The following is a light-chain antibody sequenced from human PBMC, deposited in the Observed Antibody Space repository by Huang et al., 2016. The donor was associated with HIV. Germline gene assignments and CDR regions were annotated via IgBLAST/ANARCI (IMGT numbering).Light chain of an antibody. CDR2: GAS. Sequence: DIQMTQSPSSLSASIGDRVTITCRASQSISSHLNWYQQKPGKAPKLLIYGASKLQTGVPSRFSGSGSGTDFTLAISSLQPEDFAIYYCQQSYDARTFGQGTKVEI. V-gene: IGKV1-39*01. J-gene: IGKJ1*01. CDR3: QQSYDART. CDR1: QSISSH.